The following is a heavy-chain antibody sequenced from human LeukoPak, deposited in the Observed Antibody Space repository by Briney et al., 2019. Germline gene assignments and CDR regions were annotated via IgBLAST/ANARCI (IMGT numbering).Heavy chain of an antibody. J-gene: IGHJ4*02. CDR1: GFTFSSYE. Sequence: GGSLRLSCAASGFTFSSYEMNWVRQAPGKGLEWVSGILGGAGSTYYADSVKGRFTISRDNSKNTLYLQMNSLRAEDTAVYYCAHGTMYQLDYWGQGTLVTVSS. V-gene: IGHV3-23*01. CDR3: AHGTMYQLDY. D-gene: IGHD2-2*01. CDR2: ILGGAGST.